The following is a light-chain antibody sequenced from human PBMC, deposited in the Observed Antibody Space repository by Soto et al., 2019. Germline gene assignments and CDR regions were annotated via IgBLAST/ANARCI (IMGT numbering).Light chain of an antibody. CDR2: EVS. V-gene: IGLV2-14*01. Sequence: QSALTQPASVSGSPGQSITISCTGTSSDVGGYNYVSWYQQHPGKAPKLMIYEVSNRSSGVSNRFSGSKSGNTASLTISGLQAEDEADYYCSSYTSSSIVVFGGGTKVTVL. CDR1: SSDVGGYNY. J-gene: IGLJ2*01. CDR3: SSYTSSSIVV.